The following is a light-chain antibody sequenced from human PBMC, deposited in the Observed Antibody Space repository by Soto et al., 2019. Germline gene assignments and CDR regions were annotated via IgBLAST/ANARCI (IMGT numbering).Light chain of an antibody. CDR3: AAWDDSLNGPNYV. CDR2: GNN. Sequence: QSVLTQPPSVSGAPGQRVTISCTGSSSNIGAGYDVHWYQQVPGTAPKLLIYGNNQRPSGVPDRFSGSKSGTSASLAISGLQSEDEADYYCAAWDDSLNGPNYVFGTGTQLTVL. CDR1: SSNIGAGYD. V-gene: IGLV1-40*01. J-gene: IGLJ1*01.